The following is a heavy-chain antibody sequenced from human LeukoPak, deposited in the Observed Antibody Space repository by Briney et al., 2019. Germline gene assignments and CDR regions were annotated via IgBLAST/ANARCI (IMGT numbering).Heavy chain of an antibody. Sequence: GGSLRLSCEASGFSFSDYGMHWVRQAPGKGLEWVAFIRYNGDNKYYADSVKGRFTVSRDNSQSTLYLQMNSLRAEDTAVYYCAKDTTFYGSGNYLYYYWLDVWGKGTTVTVSS. J-gene: IGHJ6*03. D-gene: IGHD3-10*01. CDR1: GFSFSDYG. CDR2: IRYNGDNK. V-gene: IGHV3-30*02. CDR3: AKDTTFYGSGNYLYYYWLDV.